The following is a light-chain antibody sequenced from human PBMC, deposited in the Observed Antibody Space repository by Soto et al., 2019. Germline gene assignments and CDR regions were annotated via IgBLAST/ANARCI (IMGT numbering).Light chain of an antibody. J-gene: IGKJ1*01. CDR1: QSVSSSY. CDR3: QQYGTSPRT. CDR2: GAS. Sequence: EIVLTQSPGTLSLSPGERATLSCRASQSVSSSYLAWYQQKPGQAPRLLIYGASSRATGIPDSFSGSGSGTDFTLTISRLEPEDFAVYYCQQYGTSPRTCGQGTKVEIK. V-gene: IGKV3-20*01.